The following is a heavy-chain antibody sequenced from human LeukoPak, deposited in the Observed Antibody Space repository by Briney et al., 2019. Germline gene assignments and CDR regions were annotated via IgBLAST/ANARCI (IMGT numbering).Heavy chain of an antibody. D-gene: IGHD6-19*01. V-gene: IGHV3-23*01. CDR2: ISGSGGST. CDR1: GFTFSSYA. J-gene: IGHJ4*02. CDR3: ARDGPRGYSSGWYPY. Sequence: GGSLRLSFAASGFTFSSYAMSWVRQAPGKGLEWVSAISGSGGSTYYADSVKGRFTISRDNSKNTLYLQMNSPRAEDTAVYYCARDGPRGYSSGWYPYWGQGTLVTVSS.